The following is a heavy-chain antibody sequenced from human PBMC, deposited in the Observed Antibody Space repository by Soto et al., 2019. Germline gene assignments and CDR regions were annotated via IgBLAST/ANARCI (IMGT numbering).Heavy chain of an antibody. CDR2: ISAYNGNT. V-gene: IGHV1-18*04. D-gene: IGHD3-22*01. J-gene: IGHJ4*02. CDR3: ARDLEPYYYDSSGFDY. CDR1: GYTFTSYG. Sequence: ASVKVSCKASGYTFTSYGISRVRQAPGQGLEWMGWISAYNGNTNYAQKLQGRVTMTTDTSTSTAYMELRSLRSDDTAVYYCARDLEPYYYDSSGFDYWGQGTLVTVSS.